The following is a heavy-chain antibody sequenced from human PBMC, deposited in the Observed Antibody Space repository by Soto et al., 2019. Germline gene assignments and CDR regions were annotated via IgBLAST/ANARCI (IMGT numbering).Heavy chain of an antibody. D-gene: IGHD3-10*01. CDR2: IIPILGIA. CDR1: GGTFSSYT. J-gene: IGHJ6*02. Sequence: SVKVSCKASGGTFSSYTISWVRQAPGQGLEWMGRIIPILGIANYAQKFQGRVTITADKSTSTAYMELSSLRSDDTAVYYCARDDFVVRGVYYYYGMDVWGQGTTVTVSS. V-gene: IGHV1-69*04. CDR3: ARDDFVVRGVYYYYGMDV.